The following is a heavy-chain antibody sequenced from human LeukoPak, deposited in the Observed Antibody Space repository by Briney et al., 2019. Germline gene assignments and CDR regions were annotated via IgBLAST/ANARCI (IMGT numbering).Heavy chain of an antibody. D-gene: IGHD2-2*01. J-gene: IGHJ4*02. Sequence: ASVKVSCKASGYTFTSYYMHWVRQSPGQGLEWMGIINPSDDGTTYAQKFQDEVTMTGDTSTNTVYMELSSLGSEDTAMYYCVRGHCSSTNCPYSRPCDFWGQGTLVTVSS. CDR3: VRGHCSSTNCPYSRPCDF. CDR2: INPSDDGT. CDR1: GYTFTSYY. V-gene: IGHV1-46*01.